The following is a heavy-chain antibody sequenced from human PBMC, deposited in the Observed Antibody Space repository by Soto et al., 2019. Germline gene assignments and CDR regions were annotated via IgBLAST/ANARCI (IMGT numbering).Heavy chain of an antibody. CDR2: ISDRGDI. V-gene: IGHV4-59*12. CDR3: VRDGTKTLRDWFDP. J-gene: IGHJ5*02. Sequence: SETLSLTCTVSGISITSSYWNWFRQSPGKGLEWIGQISDRGDINYNPPLESRVAISTDTSKKQFSLRLRSVTAADTAVYYCVRDGTKTLRDWFDPWGQGISVTV. D-gene: IGHD1-1*01. CDR1: GISITSSY.